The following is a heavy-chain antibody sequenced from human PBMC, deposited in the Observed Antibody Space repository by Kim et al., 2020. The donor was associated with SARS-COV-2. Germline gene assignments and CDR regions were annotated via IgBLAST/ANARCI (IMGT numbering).Heavy chain of an antibody. V-gene: IGHV3-48*04. CDR2: ISSSSSTI. Sequence: GGSLRLSCAASGFTFSSYSMNWVRQAPGKGLEWVSYISSSSSTIYYADSVKGRFTISRDNAKNSLYLQMNSLRAEDTAVYYCARGTIVGGIWYWGQGTLVTVSS. CDR3: ARGTIVGGIWY. CDR1: GFTFSSYS. D-gene: IGHD3-22*01. J-gene: IGHJ4*02.